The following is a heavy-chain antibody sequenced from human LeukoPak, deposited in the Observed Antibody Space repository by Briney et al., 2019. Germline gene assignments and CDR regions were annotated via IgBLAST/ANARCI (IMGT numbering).Heavy chain of an antibody. CDR1: GYTFTGYY. Sequence: ASVKVSCKASGYTFTGYYMHWVRQAPGQGLEWMGWTNPNSGGTNYAQKFQGRVTMTRDTSISTAYMELSRLRSDDTAVYYCARVDDILTGYALGYWGQGTLVTVSS. V-gene: IGHV1-2*02. CDR3: ARVDDILTGYALGY. J-gene: IGHJ4*02. CDR2: TNPNSGGT. D-gene: IGHD3-9*01.